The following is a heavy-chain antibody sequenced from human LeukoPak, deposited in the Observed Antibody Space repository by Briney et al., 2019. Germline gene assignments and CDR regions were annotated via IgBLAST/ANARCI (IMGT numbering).Heavy chain of an antibody. J-gene: IGHJ4*02. V-gene: IGHV3-30*02. CDR3: AKDPDAAMVNDYFDY. CDR2: IRYDGSNK. Sequence: GGSLRLSCAASGFTFSSYGMHWVRQAPGKGLEWVAFIRYDGSNKYYADSVKGRFTISRDNSKNTLYLQMNSLRAEDTAVYYCAKDPDAAMVNDYFDYWGQGTLVTVSS. CDR1: GFTFSSYG. D-gene: IGHD5-18*01.